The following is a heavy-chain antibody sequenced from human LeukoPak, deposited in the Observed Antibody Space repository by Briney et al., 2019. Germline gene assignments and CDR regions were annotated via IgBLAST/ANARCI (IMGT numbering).Heavy chain of an antibody. J-gene: IGHJ4*02. CDR3: ARVGGSSSPFNY. D-gene: IGHD6-6*01. Sequence: SETLSLTCTVSGGSISSGDYYWSWIRQPPGKGLEWIGYIYYSGSTYYNPSLKSRVTISVDTSKNQFSLKLGSVTAADTAVYYCARVGGSSSPFNYWGQGALVTVSS. CDR1: GGSISSGDYY. V-gene: IGHV4-30-4*01. CDR2: IYYSGST.